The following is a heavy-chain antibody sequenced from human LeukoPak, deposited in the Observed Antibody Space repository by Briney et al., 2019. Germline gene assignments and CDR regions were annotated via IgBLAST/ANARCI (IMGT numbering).Heavy chain of an antibody. Sequence: GGSLRLSCAASGFSFDDYAMHWVRQAPGKGLEWVSGISWNSGSIAYADSVKGRFTISRDNAKNSLYLQMNSLRAEDTALYYCAKDKFTGMVRNFDSWGQGTLVTVSS. J-gene: IGHJ4*02. CDR1: GFSFDDYA. D-gene: IGHD5-18*01. CDR2: ISWNSGSI. V-gene: IGHV3-9*01. CDR3: AKDKFTGMVRNFDS.